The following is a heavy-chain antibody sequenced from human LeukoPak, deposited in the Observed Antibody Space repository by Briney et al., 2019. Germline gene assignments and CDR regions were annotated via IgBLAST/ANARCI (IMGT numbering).Heavy chain of an antibody. J-gene: IGHJ5*02. CDR1: GGTFSSYA. Sequence: SVKVSCKASGGTFSSYAISWVRQAPGQGLEWMGGIIPIFGTANYAQKFQGRVTITTDESTSTAYMELSSLRSEDTAVYYCAGGRGYSYGPKEPWGQGTLVTVSS. V-gene: IGHV1-69*05. CDR3: AGGRGYSYGPKEP. CDR2: IIPIFGTA. D-gene: IGHD5-18*01.